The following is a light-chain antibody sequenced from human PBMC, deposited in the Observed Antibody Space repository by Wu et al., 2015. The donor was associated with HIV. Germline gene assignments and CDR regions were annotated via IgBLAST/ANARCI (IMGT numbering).Light chain of an antibody. V-gene: IGKV3-11*01. CDR1: QSVSNY. Sequence: EIVLTQSPATLSLSPGERATLSCRASQSVSNYLAWFQQKPGRAPRLLIYDASTRATGIPARFSGSGSGTDFTLTISSLEPEDFAVYYCQHRSNWPPWTFGQGTKVEIK. CDR2: DAS. J-gene: IGKJ1*01. CDR3: QHRSNWPPWT.